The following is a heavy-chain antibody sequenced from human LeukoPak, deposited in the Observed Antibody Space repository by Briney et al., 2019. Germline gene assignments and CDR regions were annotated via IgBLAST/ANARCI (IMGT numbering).Heavy chain of an antibody. CDR1: GYTITGYY. J-gene: IGHJ6*02. CDR2: INPNSGGT. CDR3: ARGLAVEWLTLYYYYYGMDV. Sequence: ASVKVSCKASGYTITGYYMHWVRQAPGQGLEWMGWINPNSGGTNYAQKFQGRVTMTRDTSISTAYMELSRLRSDDTAVYYCARGLAVEWLTLYYYYYGMDVWGQGTTVTVSS. D-gene: IGHD3-3*01. V-gene: IGHV1-2*02.